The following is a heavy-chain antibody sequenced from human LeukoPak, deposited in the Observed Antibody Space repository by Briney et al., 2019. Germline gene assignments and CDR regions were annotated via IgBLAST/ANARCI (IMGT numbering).Heavy chain of an antibody. CDR1: GGSISSGSYY. CDR2: IYTSGST. D-gene: IGHD1-26*01. CDR3: ARDTSEGDTIDY. Sequence: SQTLSLTCTVSGGSISSGSYYWRWIRQPAGKGLGWIGRIYTSGSTNYNPSLKSRVTISVDTSKNQFSLKLSSVTAADTAVYYCARDTSEGDTIDYWGQGTLVTVSS. V-gene: IGHV4-61*02. J-gene: IGHJ4*02.